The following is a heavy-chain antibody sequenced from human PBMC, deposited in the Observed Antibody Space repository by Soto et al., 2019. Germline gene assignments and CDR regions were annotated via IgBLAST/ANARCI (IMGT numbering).Heavy chain of an antibody. CDR1: GGSISSVGYY. CDR3: ARDFTDSSGPTLGMGV. J-gene: IGHJ6*02. CDR2: IYYSGST. Sequence: QVQLQESGPGLVKPSQTLSLTCTVSGGSISSVGYYWSWIRQHPGKFLEWIGYIYYSGSTYYNPSLKSRVTISVDTSKNQFSLKLSSVTAADTAVYYCARDFTDSSGPTLGMGVWGQGTTVTVSS. D-gene: IGHD6-19*01. V-gene: IGHV4-31*03.